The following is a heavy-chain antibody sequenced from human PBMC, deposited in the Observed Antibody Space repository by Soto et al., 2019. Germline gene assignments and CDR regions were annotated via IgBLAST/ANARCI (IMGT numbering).Heavy chain of an antibody. CDR3: ARPAALTYYYDSSGGSDY. CDR2: IYYGGST. D-gene: IGHD3-22*01. CDR1: GGSISSSSYY. J-gene: IGHJ4*02. V-gene: IGHV4-39*01. Sequence: QLQLQESGPGLVKPSETLSLTCTVSGGSISSSSYYWGWIRQPPGKGLEWIGSIYYGGSTYYNPSLKSRVTISVDTSTNQFSPRLNSVTAADTAVYYCARPAALTYYYDSSGGSDYWGQGTLVTVCS.